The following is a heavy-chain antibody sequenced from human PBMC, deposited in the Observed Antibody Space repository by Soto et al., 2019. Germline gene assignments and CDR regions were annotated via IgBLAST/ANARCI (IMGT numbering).Heavy chain of an antibody. D-gene: IGHD3-9*01. J-gene: IGHJ6*02. CDR1: GFTFSSYR. CDR3: SRGLVSYTSEVSHYYGMDV. CDR2: ISRSSTYI. V-gene: IGHV3-21*01. Sequence: EVQLVESGGGLVKPGGSLRLSCTVSGFTFSSYRMTWFRQAPGKGLEWVSAISRSSTYIYYADSVRGRFTISRDNTQISLYLQMNMLRDEDTASYYCSRGLVSYTSEVSHYYGMDVWGQGTTVTASS.